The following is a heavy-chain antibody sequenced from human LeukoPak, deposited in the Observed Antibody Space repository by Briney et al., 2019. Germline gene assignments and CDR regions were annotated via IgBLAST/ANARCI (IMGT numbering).Heavy chain of an antibody. Sequence: PGASVKVSCKASGYTFTGYYMHWVRQAPGQGLEWMGWINPNSGGTNYAQKFQGRVTMTRDTSISTAYMELSRARSDDTAVYYCAREHDNKVRYYNGMDVWGQGTTVTVSS. D-gene: IGHD3-22*01. CDR1: GYTFTGYY. J-gene: IGHJ6*02. CDR3: AREHDNKVRYYNGMDV. V-gene: IGHV1-2*02. CDR2: INPNSGGT.